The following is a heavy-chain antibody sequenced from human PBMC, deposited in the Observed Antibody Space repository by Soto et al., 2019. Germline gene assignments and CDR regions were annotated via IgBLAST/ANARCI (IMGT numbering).Heavy chain of an antibody. D-gene: IGHD4-17*01. CDR2: IFSNDEK. Sequence: QVTLKESGPVLVKPTETLTLTCTVSGFSLSNARMGVSWIRQPPGKALEWLAHIFSNDEKSYSTSLKSRLTTXKXTXXSQVVLTMTNMDPVDTATYYCARIAYGDYYYGTDVWGQGTTVTVSS. J-gene: IGHJ6*02. CDR1: GFSLSNARMG. CDR3: ARIAYGDYYYGTDV. V-gene: IGHV2-26*01.